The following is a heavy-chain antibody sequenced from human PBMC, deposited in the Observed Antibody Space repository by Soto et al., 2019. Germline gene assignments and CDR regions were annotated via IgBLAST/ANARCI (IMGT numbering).Heavy chain of an antibody. CDR1: GGTFSSYT. CDR2: ISPICGPP. Sequence: QVQLVQSGAEVKKPGSSVTVSCKASGGTFSSYTISWVRQAPGQGLEWMAGISPICGPPIYAQKFQDRVTITADDSTMTAYMEMNRLTSEDTAVYYCARVVVGSRMSLDYWGQGTLVTISS. V-gene: IGHV1-69*01. D-gene: IGHD1-26*01. J-gene: IGHJ4*02. CDR3: ARVVVGSRMSLDY.